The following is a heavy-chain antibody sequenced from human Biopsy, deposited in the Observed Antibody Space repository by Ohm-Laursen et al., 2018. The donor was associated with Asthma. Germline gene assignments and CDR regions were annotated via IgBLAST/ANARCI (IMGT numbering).Heavy chain of an antibody. J-gene: IGHJ6*02. CDR3: AKARCYYYYCDMEV. V-gene: IGHV1-69*13. CDR2: ISPIFGST. Sequence: ASVKVSCKPSGGTFNNYAINWVRQAPGQGLEWMGGISPIFGSTAYAQKFQGRVTITADVFTSTVYMELSDLRSEDTAVLYCAKARCYYYYCDMEVWGPGTAITVSS. CDR1: GGTFNNYA.